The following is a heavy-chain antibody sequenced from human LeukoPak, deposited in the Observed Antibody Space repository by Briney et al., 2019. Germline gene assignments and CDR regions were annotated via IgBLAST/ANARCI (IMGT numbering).Heavy chain of an antibody. Sequence: PGGSLRLSCAASGFISSSYAMSWVRQAPGKGLEWVSAISGGGDNTYYAASVMGRFTTTRDNSKNTLYLQMNSLRAEDTALYYCATPRSSYYYYGMDVWGQGTTVIVSS. J-gene: IGHJ6*02. CDR3: ATPRSSYYYYGMDV. CDR2: ISGGGDNT. CDR1: GFISSSYA. V-gene: IGHV3-23*01.